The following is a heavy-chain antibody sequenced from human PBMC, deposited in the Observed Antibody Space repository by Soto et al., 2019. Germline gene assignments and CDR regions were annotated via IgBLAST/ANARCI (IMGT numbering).Heavy chain of an antibody. J-gene: IGHJ4*02. Sequence: SLRLSCAASGFTFSSYGMHWVRQAPGKGLEWVAVIWYDGSNKYYADSVKGRFTISRDNSKNTLYLQMNSLRAEDTAVYYCARDCPDYYDSSGYCGYFDYWGQGTLVTVSS. CDR3: ARDCPDYYDSSGYCGYFDY. CDR1: GFTFSSYG. V-gene: IGHV3-33*01. D-gene: IGHD3-22*01. CDR2: IWYDGSNK.